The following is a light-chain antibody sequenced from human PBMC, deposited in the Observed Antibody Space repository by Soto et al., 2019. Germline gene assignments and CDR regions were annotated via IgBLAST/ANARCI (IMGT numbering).Light chain of an antibody. V-gene: IGKV3-15*01. J-gene: IGKJ5*01. CDR1: QSVSRY. CDR2: GAS. Sequence: EIVMTQSPATLSVSPGERATLSCRASQSVSRYLAWYQQKPGQTPRLLIYGASTSATDSPARFSGSGSGTESTLTITSLQSEDLAVHYGQQYNDWPVITFGQGTRLEIK. CDR3: QQYNDWPVIT.